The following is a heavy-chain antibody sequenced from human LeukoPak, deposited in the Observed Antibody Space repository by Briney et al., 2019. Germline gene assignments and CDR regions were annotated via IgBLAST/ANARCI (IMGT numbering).Heavy chain of an antibody. J-gene: IGHJ4*02. CDR3: ARDWPPYGAGGPHTTDY. Sequence: VASVKVSCKASGYTFTGYYMHWVRQAPGQGLEWMGWINPNSGGTNYAQKLQGRVTMTTDTSTSTAYMELRSLRSDDTAVYYCARDWPPYGAGGPHTTDYWGQGTLVTVSS. CDR1: GYTFTGYY. V-gene: IGHV1-2*02. D-gene: IGHD4-17*01. CDR2: INPNSGGT.